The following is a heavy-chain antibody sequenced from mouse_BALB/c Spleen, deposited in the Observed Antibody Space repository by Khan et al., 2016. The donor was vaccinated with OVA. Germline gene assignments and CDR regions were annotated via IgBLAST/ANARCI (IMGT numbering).Heavy chain of an antibody. CDR1: GFSLTNYG. CDR3: ARQPYYHYNVMDY. CDR2: MWSDGST. Sequence: QMQLEESGPGLVAPSQSLSLTCTISGFSLTNYGIHWVRQPPGKGLEWLVLMWSDGSTTYNSALKSRLTISKDNSNSQVFLKMNSLQTDDTARYVCARQPYYHYNVMDYWGQGTAVTVSS. D-gene: IGHD2-4*01. J-gene: IGHJ4*01. V-gene: IGHV2-6-1*01.